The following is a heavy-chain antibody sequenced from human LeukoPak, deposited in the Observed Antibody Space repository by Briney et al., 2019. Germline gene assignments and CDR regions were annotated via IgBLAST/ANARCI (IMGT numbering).Heavy chain of an antibody. D-gene: IGHD3-10*01. Sequence: GGSLRLSCSASGFTFSSYCMSWVRQAPGKGLECVANIKQDVSEKYYVDSVKGRFTISRDNDKNSLYLPMNSLRAEHTAVYFCALNTDYSGSGSFDYWGQGTLVSVSS. CDR2: IKQDVSEK. CDR3: ALNTDYSGSGSFDY. V-gene: IGHV3-7*01. J-gene: IGHJ4*02. CDR1: GFTFSSYC.